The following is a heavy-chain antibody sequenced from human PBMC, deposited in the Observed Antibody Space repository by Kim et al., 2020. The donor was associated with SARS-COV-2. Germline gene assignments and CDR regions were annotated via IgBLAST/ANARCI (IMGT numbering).Heavy chain of an antibody. CDR3: VNWKYSSSPPGGY. Sequence: VYADSVKGRFTISRDNAKNSLYLEMNSLRGEDTALYYCVNWKYSSSPPGGYWGQGTLVTVSS. J-gene: IGHJ4*02. D-gene: IGHD3-22*01. V-gene: IGHV3-9*01.